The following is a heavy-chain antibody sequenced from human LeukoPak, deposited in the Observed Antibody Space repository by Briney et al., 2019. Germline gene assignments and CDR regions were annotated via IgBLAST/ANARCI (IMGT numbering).Heavy chain of an antibody. CDR2: ISVRSNYI. Sequence: PGGSLRLSCAASGYTFSSYSINWVRQAPGKGLEWVSSISVRSNYIYYAGSVRGRFRISRDDARDSLYLQMNSLRAEDTAVYYCVRLRRNSDTSGFYYYYDFWGQGTLVTVSS. CDR3: VRLRRNSDTSGFYYYYDF. CDR1: GYTFSSYS. J-gene: IGHJ4*02. V-gene: IGHV3-21*01. D-gene: IGHD3-22*01.